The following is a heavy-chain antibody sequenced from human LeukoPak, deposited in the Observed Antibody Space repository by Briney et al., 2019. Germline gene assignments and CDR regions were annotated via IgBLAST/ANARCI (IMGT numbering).Heavy chain of an antibody. CDR2: INHSGRT. V-gene: IGHV4-34*01. CDR1: GGSFSDYF. J-gene: IGHJ6*02. Sequence: KPSETLSLTGAVYGGSFSDYFWGWIRQPPGKGLEWIGEINHSGRTYYNPSLKSRVTISVDTSKNQFSLNLSSVTPAATAVYYCARDVVVVPAAIHYGMDVWGQGTTVTVSS. CDR3: ARDVVVVPAAIHYGMDV. D-gene: IGHD2-2*01.